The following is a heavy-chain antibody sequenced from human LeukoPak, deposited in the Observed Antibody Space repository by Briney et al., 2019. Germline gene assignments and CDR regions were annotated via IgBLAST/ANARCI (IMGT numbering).Heavy chain of an antibody. Sequence: PSETLSLTCTVSGVSISSSSYYWGWIRPPPGKGLEWVRSIYYSGSTYYNPSLKSRATISVDTSKNQFSLKLSSVTAADTGVYYCARHKALYYYGSESSCDYWGQGTRDTVSS. J-gene: IGHJ4*02. CDR1: GVSISSSSYY. CDR3: ARHKALYYYGSESSCDY. V-gene: IGHV4-39*01. D-gene: IGHD3-10*01. CDR2: IYYSGST.